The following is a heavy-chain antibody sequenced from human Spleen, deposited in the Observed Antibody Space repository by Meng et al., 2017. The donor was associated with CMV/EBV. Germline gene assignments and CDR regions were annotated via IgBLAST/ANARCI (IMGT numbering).Heavy chain of an antibody. CDR1: GGSISSSSYY. V-gene: IGHV4-39*07. CDR2: IDYSGST. D-gene: IGHD6-6*01. CDR3: SIPTREEYCNSSDWFDP. J-gene: IGHJ5*02. Sequence: SETLSLTCTVSGGSISSSSYYWGWIRQPPGKGLEWIGSIDYSGSTNYNPSLKSRVTISVDTSKNQFSLKLSPVTAADTAVYYCSIPTREEYCNSSDWFDPWGQRTLVTVSS.